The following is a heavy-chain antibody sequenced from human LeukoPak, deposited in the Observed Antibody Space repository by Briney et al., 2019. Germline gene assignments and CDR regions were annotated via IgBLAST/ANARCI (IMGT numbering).Heavy chain of an antibody. CDR2: ISSSGSTI. J-gene: IGHJ6*03. Sequence: PGGSLRLSCAASGFTFNSYEMNWVRQALGKGLQWVSYISSSGSTIYYADSVKGRFTISRDNAKNSLYLQVNSLRAEDTAVYYCARGSGYRTYYYYMDVWGKGTTVTVSS. V-gene: IGHV3-48*03. D-gene: IGHD3-22*01. CDR3: ARGSGYRTYYYYMDV. CDR1: GFTFNSYE.